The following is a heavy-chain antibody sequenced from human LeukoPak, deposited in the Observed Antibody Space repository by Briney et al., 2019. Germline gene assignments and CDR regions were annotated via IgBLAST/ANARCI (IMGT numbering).Heavy chain of an antibody. V-gene: IGHV3-23*01. CDR1: GFTFSSYA. CDR3: AKKLSGSYKGFDY. D-gene: IGHD1-26*01. CDR2: ISDSGGTV. Sequence: GGSLRLSCAASGFTFSSYAMSRVRQAPGKGLEWVSGISDSGGTVYYADSVKGRFTISRDNSKNSLYLQMNSLRAEDTAVYYRAKKLSGSYKGFDYWGQGTLVTVSS. J-gene: IGHJ4*02.